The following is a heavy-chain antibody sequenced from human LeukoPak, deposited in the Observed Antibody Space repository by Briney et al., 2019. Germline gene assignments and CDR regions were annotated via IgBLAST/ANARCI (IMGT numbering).Heavy chain of an antibody. V-gene: IGHV4-59*08. Sequence: SETLSLTCTVSGGSISDYYWSWIRQSPGKGLEYIGYIYYSGSTNYNPSLKSRVTISVDTSKNQFSLKLTSVTAADTAVYYCARSFYYGSGTYPPAAFDIWGQGTVVTVYS. D-gene: IGHD3-10*01. CDR1: GGSISDYY. J-gene: IGHJ3*02. CDR2: IYYSGST. CDR3: ARSFYYGSGTYPPAAFDI.